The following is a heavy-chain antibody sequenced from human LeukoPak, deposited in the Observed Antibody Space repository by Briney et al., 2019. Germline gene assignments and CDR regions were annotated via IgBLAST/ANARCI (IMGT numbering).Heavy chain of an antibody. CDR3: ATGHSSGWFDY. V-gene: IGHV4-59*02. CDR1: RGSVSSAY. Sequence: PSETLSLICTVSRGSVSSAYWSWIRQPPGKRLEWIGYMYNSEITNYNPSLKSRVTMSLDMSKNQFSLDLTSVSEADTAVYYCATGHSSGWFDYWGQGSLVIVSS. CDR2: MYNSEIT. J-gene: IGHJ4*02. D-gene: IGHD6-19*01.